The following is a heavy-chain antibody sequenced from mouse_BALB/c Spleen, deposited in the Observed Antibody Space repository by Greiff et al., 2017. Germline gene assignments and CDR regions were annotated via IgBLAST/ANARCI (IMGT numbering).Heavy chain of an antibody. CDR3: ARTGRYDGGFDY. CDR2: IYPGDGDT. D-gene: IGHD2-14*01. V-gene: IGHV1-80*01. CDR1: GYAFSSYW. J-gene: IGHJ2*01. Sequence: QVHVKQSGAELVRPGSSVKISCKASGYAFSSYWMHWVKQRPGQGLEWIGQIYPGDGDTNYTGKFKGKATLTADKSSSTAYMQLSSLTSEDSAVYFCARTGRYDGGFDYWGQGTALTVSS.